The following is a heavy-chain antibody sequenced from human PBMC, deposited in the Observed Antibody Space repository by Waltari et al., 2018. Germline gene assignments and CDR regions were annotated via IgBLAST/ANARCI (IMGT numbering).Heavy chain of an antibody. V-gene: IGHV1-46*01. D-gene: IGHD3-9*01. Sequence: QVQLVQSGAEVKKPGASVKVSCKASGYTFTSYYMHWVRQAPGQGLEWMGIINPSGGSTSYAQKFQGRVTMTRDTSTSTVYMELSSLRSEDTAVYYCAREGESYDILTGYYKGGYFDYWGQGTLVTVSS. CDR1: GYTFTSYY. CDR2: INPSGGST. CDR3: AREGESYDILTGYYKGGYFDY. J-gene: IGHJ4*02.